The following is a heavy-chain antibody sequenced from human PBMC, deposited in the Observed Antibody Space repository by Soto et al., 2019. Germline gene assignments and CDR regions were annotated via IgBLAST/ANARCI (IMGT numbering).Heavy chain of an antibody. Sequence: QVQLQESGPGLVKPSQTLSLTCTVSGGSISSDDYYWSWIRQHPGKGLEWIGYIHYSGSTYYNPSLKSRVSTSLDTSNNQFSLELSSVTAANTAVYYCARESLVYCGSGCDSSPFCNWGQGALVIVST. CDR2: IHYSGST. CDR3: ARESLVYCGSGCDSSPFCN. V-gene: IGHV4-30-4*01. CDR1: GGSISSDDYY. D-gene: IGHD2-21*02. J-gene: IGHJ4*02.